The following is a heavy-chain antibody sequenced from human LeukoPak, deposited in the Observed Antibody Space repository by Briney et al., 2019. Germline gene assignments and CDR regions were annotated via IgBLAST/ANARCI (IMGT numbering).Heavy chain of an antibody. CDR2: IYTSGST. J-gene: IGHJ5*02. V-gene: IGHV4-4*07. CDR3: ARDRIVGALGYWFDP. D-gene: IGHD1-26*01. CDR1: GGSISSYY. Sequence: SETLSLTCTVSGGSISSYYWSWIRQPAGRGLEWIGRIYTSGSTNYNPSLKSRVTMSVDTSKNQFSLKLSSVTAADTAVYYCARDRIVGALGYWFDPWGQGTLVTVSS.